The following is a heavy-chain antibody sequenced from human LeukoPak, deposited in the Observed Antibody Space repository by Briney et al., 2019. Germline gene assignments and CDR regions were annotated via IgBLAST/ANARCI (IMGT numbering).Heavy chain of an antibody. CDR1: GGSISSGNYY. CDR2: IYTSGST. V-gene: IGHV4-61*02. Sequence: SQTLSLTCTVSGGSISSGNYYWTWIRQPAGKGLEWIGRIYTSGSTNYNPSLKSRLTISVDTSKNQFSLRLSSVTAADTAVYYCARTYNSGYYERLDYWGQGALVTVSS. CDR3: ARTYNSGYYERLDY. D-gene: IGHD3-22*01. J-gene: IGHJ4*02.